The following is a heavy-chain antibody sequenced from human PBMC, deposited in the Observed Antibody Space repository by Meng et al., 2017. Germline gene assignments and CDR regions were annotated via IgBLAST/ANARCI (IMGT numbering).Heavy chain of an antibody. CDR3: SRDSEKKLFHYGSGTMGGFDY. CDR2: ISYDGSNK. V-gene: IGHV3-30*04. Sequence: GESLKISCAASGFTFSSYAMHWVRQAPGKGLEWVAVISYDGSNKYYAYSVKGRFNISRDNSKNTLYLQMNSLRAEDTAVYYCSRDSEKKLFHYGSGTMGGFDYWGQGTLVTVSS. J-gene: IGHJ4*02. CDR1: GFTFSSYA. D-gene: IGHD3-10*01.